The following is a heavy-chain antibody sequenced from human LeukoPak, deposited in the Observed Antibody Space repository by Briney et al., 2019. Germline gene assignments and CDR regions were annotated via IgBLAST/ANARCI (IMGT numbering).Heavy chain of an antibody. CDR2: ISWDSGSI. CDR3: AKGRRDGYNFHFQH. CDR1: GFTFDDYA. V-gene: IGHV3-9*01. Sequence: GGSLRHSCAASGFTFDDYAMHWVRQAPGKGLEWVSGISWDSGSIGYADSVKGRFTISRDNAKNSLYLQMNSLRAEDTVLYYCAKGRRDGYNFHFQHWGQGTLVTVSS. D-gene: IGHD5-24*01. J-gene: IGHJ1*01.